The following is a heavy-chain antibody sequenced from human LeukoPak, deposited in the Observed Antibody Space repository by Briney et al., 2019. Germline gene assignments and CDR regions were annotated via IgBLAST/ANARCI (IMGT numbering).Heavy chain of an antibody. J-gene: IGHJ5*02. D-gene: IGHD6-13*01. CDR3: ATSSVAAAGDNNWFDP. V-gene: IGHV4-34*01. Sequence: SETLSLTCAVYGGSFSGYYWSWIRQPPGKGLEWIGEINHSGSTNYSPSLKSRVTISVDTSKNQFSLRLSSVTAADTAVYYCATSSVAAAGDNNWFDPWGQGTLVTVSS. CDR2: INHSGST. CDR1: GGSFSGYY.